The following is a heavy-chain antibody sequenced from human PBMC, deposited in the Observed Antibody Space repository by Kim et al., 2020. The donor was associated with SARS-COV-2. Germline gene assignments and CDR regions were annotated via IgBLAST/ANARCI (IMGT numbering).Heavy chain of an antibody. Sequence: GGCLRLSCAASGFTFSSYAMSWVRQAPGKGLEWVSAISGSGGSTYYADSVKGRFTISRDNSKNTLYLQMNSLRAEDTAVYYCAKSPLYCSSTSCYYYGMDVWGQGTTVTVSS. J-gene: IGHJ6*02. CDR2: ISGSGGST. CDR3: AKSPLYCSSTSCYYYGMDV. D-gene: IGHD2-2*01. CDR1: GFTFSSYA. V-gene: IGHV3-23*01.